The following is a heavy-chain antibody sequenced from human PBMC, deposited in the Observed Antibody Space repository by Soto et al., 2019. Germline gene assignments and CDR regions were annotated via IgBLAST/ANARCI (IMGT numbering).Heavy chain of an antibody. CDR2: ISHDGSNK. J-gene: IGHJ4*02. CDR1: GFTFSSYG. Sequence: GGSLRLSCAASGFTFSSYGMHWVRQAPGKGLAWVAVISHDGSNKYYADSVKGRFTISRDNSKNTLSLQMNSLRVEDTAVYYCARERGLYDFWSGSEYWGQGTLVTVSS. D-gene: IGHD3-3*01. CDR3: ARERGLYDFWSGSEY. V-gene: IGHV3-30-3*01.